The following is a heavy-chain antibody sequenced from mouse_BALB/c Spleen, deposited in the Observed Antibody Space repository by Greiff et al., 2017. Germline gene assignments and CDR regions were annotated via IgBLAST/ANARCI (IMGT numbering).Heavy chain of an antibody. CDR2: INPSTGYT. CDR3: ARGRGNYGGAMDY. Sequence: VKVVESGAELAKPGASVKMSCKASGYTFTSYWMHWVKQRPGQGLEWIGYINPSTGYTEYNQKFKDKATLTADKSSSTAYMQLSSLTSEDSAVYYCARGRGNYGGAMDYWGQGTSVTVSS. CDR1: GYTFTSYW. J-gene: IGHJ4*01. V-gene: IGHV1-7*01. D-gene: IGHD2-1*01.